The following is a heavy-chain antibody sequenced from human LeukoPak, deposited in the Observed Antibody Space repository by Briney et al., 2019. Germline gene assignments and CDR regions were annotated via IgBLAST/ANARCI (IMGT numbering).Heavy chain of an antibody. D-gene: IGHD3-3*02. CDR1: GGSISSNSYY. CDR2: VFYYGST. V-gene: IGHV4-39*07. Sequence: PSETLSLTCTVSGGSISSNSYYWGWVRQPPGKGLEWIGSVFYYGSTYYNPSLKSRVTISVDTSKNQFSLKLSSVTAADTAVYYCARRINYFYYMDVWGKGTTVTVSS. CDR3: ARRINYFYYMDV. J-gene: IGHJ6*03.